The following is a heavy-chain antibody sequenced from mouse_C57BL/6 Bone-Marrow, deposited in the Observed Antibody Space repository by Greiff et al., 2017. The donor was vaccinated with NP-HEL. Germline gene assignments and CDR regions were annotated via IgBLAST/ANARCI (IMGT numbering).Heavy chain of an antibody. CDR3: ARFGGYDGVGY. D-gene: IGHD2-2*01. V-gene: IGHV14-2*01. J-gene: IGHJ2*01. CDR2: IDPEDGET. CDR1: GFNIKDYY. Sequence: EVKLMESGAELVKPGASVKLSCTASGFNIKDYYMHWVKQRTEQGLEWIGRIDPEDGETKYAPKFQGQAPITADTSSNPAYLQLSSLTSEDAAVYYCARFGGYDGVGYWGQGTTLTVSS.